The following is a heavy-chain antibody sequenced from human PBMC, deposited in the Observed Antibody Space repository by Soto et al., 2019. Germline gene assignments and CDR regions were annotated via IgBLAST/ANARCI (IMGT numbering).Heavy chain of an antibody. J-gene: IGHJ5*02. CDR1: GGSITSFF. CDR3: ARIAAATSS. D-gene: IGHD6-13*01. Sequence: SETLFLTCTVSGGSITSFFWNWIRQPPGKGLEWIGNLYSGSTKYSPSLKSRVTISADTSKNQFSLSLRSVTAADTAVYYCARIAAATSSWGQGILVTVSS. CDR2: LYSGST. V-gene: IGHV4-59*08.